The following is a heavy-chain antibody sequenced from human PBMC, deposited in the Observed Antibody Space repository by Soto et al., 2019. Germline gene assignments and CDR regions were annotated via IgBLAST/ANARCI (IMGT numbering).Heavy chain of an antibody. CDR3: ARSIAVSGTPEFDY. Sequence: QVQLVESGGGVVQPGRSLRLSCAASGFRFSSYTMHWVRRAPGKGLEWVAVISYDDGSNKDYADSVKGRFTISRDNSKHTWSLQRNSLRAEDTAVYYCARSIAVSGTPEFDYWGQGTLVTVSS. CDR2: ISYDDGSNK. D-gene: IGHD6-19*01. V-gene: IGHV3-30-3*01. J-gene: IGHJ4*02. CDR1: GFRFSSYT.